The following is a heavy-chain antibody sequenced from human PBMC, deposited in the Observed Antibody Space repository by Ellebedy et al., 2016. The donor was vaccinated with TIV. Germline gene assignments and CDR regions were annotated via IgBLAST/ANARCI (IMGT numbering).Heavy chain of an antibody. Sequence: GESLKISXAASGFTFSSYGMHWVRQAPGKGLEWVAVIWYDGSNKYYADSVKGRFTNSRDNSKNTLYLQMNSLRAEDTAVYYCAREPMVRGVIRRGYAMDVWGQGTTVTVSS. J-gene: IGHJ6*02. CDR3: AREPMVRGVIRRGYAMDV. CDR1: GFTFSSYG. V-gene: IGHV3-33*01. D-gene: IGHD3-10*01. CDR2: IWYDGSNK.